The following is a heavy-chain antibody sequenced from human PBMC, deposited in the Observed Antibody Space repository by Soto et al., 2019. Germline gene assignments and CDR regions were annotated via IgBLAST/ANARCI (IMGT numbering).Heavy chain of an antibody. D-gene: IGHD3-22*01. CDR2: ISGGGGSTT. V-gene: IGHV3-11*01. CDR1: GFTFRDYY. Sequence: GSLRLSCAASGFTFRDYYMSWIRQAPGKGLEWVSYISGGGGSTTQYVDSVKGRFTISRDNAKNSLYLQMNGLSAADTAVYYCARVRGYYDSSGFDPWGQGTLVTVSS. CDR3: ARVRGYYDSSGFDP. J-gene: IGHJ5*02.